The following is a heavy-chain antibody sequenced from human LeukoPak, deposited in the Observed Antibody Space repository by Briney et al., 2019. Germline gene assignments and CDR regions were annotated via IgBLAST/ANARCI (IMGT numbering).Heavy chain of an antibody. Sequence: SETLSLTCTVSGDSISSGDYYWSWIRQPAGKGLEWIGRISSSGSTNYNPSLKSRVTISVDTSKNQFSLKLSSVTAADTAVYYCARDGRYDYAWGSYAFDIWGQGTMVTVSS. CDR2: ISSSGST. CDR1: GDSISSGDYY. D-gene: IGHD3-16*01. J-gene: IGHJ3*02. V-gene: IGHV4-61*02. CDR3: ARDGRYDYAWGSYAFDI.